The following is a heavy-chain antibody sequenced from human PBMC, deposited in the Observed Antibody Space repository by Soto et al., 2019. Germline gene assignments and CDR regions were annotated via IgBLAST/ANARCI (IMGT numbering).Heavy chain of an antibody. CDR1: GYALTELS. J-gene: IGHJ4*02. CDR2: FDPEDGET. CDR3: ATAPLGITKGYFDY. D-gene: IGHD3-10*01. Sequence: ASVKVSWKVAGYALTELSMHWVRQAPGKGLEWMGGFDPEDGETIYAQKFQGRVTMTEDTSTDTAYMELSSLRSEDTAVYYCATAPLGITKGYFDYWGQGTLVTVSS. V-gene: IGHV1-24*01.